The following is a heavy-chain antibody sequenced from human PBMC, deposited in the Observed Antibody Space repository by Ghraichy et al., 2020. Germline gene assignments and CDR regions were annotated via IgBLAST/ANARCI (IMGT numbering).Heavy chain of an antibody. CDR3: VLLWFGELSHDYGMDV. CDR2: ISSSSSYI. V-gene: IGHV3-21*01. D-gene: IGHD3-10*01. Sequence: GGSLRLSCAASGFTFSSYSMNWVRQAPGKGLEWVSSISSSSSYIYYADSVKGRFTISRDNAKNSLYLQMNSLRAEDTAVYYCVLLWFGELSHDYGMDVWGQETTVTVAS. J-gene: IGHJ6*02. CDR1: GFTFSSYS.